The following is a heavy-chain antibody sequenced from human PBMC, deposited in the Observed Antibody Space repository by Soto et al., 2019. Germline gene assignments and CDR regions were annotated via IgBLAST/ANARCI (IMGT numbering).Heavy chain of an antibody. CDR1: GYTFTSYD. CDR2: MNTNSDDT. Sequence: ASVKVSCKTSGYTFTSYDINWVRQAPGQGLEWVGWMNTNSDDTRSAQKFRGRLTLTRDKSMRAVYMKLSNLRPDDTAVYYCAREWSAAGHFYGMDVWGQGKTVTV. CDR3: AREWSAAGHFYGMDV. V-gene: IGHV1-8*01. J-gene: IGHJ6*02. D-gene: IGHD6-13*01.